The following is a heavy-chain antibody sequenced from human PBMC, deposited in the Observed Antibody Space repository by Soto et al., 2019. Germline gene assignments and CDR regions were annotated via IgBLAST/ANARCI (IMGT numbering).Heavy chain of an antibody. Sequence: GGSLRLSCAASGFTFSSYAMHWVRQAPGKGLEWVAVISYDGSNKYYADSVKGRFTISRDNSKNTLYLQMKSLRAEDTAVYFCARYNTPPPQQLVFVLDYGGKGSLVPFSP. J-gene: IGHJ4*02. D-gene: IGHD6-13*01. V-gene: IGHV3-30-3*01. CDR1: GFTFSSYA. CDR2: ISYDGSNK. CDR3: ARYNTPPPQQLVFVLDY.